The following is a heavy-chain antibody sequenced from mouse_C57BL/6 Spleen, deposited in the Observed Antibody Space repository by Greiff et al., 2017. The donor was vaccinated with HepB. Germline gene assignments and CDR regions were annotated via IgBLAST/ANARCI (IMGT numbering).Heavy chain of an antibody. CDR3: ARGSLYYYGSSYDWFAY. CDR1: GYAFSSSW. Sequence: LQESGPELVKPGASVKISCKASGYAFSSSWMNWVKQRPGKGLEWIGRIYPGDGDTNYNGKFKGKATLTADKSSSTAYMQLSSLTSEDSAVYFCARGSLYYYGSSYDWFAYWGQGTLVTVSA. D-gene: IGHD1-1*01. V-gene: IGHV1-82*01. CDR2: IYPGDGDT. J-gene: IGHJ3*01.